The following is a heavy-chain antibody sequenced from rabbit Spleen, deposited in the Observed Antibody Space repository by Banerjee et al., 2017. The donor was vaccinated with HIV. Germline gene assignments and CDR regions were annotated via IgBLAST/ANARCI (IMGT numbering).Heavy chain of an antibody. Sequence: QEQLEESGGDLVKPEGSLALTCKGSGLDFSSSYWICWVRQAPGKGLEWIGCIYTGSGGATYYASWAKGRFTISKTSSTTVTLQLTSLTAADTATYFCARDATDSALDLLGPGTLVTVS. CDR2: IYTGSGGAT. V-gene: IGHV1S45*01. J-gene: IGHJ4*01. D-gene: IGHD6-1*01. CDR3: ARDATDSALDL. CDR1: GLDFSSSYW.